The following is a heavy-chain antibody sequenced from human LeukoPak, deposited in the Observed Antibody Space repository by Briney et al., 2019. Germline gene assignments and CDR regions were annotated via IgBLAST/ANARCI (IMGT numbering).Heavy chain of an antibody. J-gene: IGHJ4*02. D-gene: IGHD2-15*01. Sequence: SVRVSCKAFGGSFSSEAISWVRQAPGQGLEWMGGIIPIFGTANYAQKFQGRVTITTDESTSTAYMEVSSLRSEDTAVYYCGRKAGDCGGGSCYSIDYWGQGSLVTVSS. CDR2: IIPIFGTA. CDR1: GGSFSSEA. CDR3: GRKAGDCGGGSCYSIDY. V-gene: IGHV1-69*05.